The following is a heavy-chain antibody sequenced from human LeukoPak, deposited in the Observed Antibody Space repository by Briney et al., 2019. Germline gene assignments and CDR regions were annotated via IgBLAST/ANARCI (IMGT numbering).Heavy chain of an antibody. J-gene: IGHJ4*02. Sequence: GGSLRLSCAASGFTVSSNYMSWVRQAPRKGLEWVSTVGGRSSGTYYADSVKGRFTISRDNSENTFYLQMNSLRVEDTAVYYCATHMTTVTTPFDYWGQGTLVTVSS. CDR1: GFTVSSNY. CDR2: VGGRSSGT. CDR3: ATHMTTVTTPFDY. V-gene: IGHV3-23*01. D-gene: IGHD4-17*01.